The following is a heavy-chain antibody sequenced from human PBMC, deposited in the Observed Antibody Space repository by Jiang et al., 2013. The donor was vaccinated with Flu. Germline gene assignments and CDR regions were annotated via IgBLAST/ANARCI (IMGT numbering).Heavy chain of an antibody. Sequence: KPTQTLTLTCTVSGFSLTDSRLGVSWLRQPPGKALEWLAHIFSTGEKSYTTSFESRLTISRDTSKSQVTLTMSNLAPADTATYFCARRRGSGYGWDYGLDVWGQGTSVTVSS. CDR3: ARRRGSGYGWDYGLDV. J-gene: IGHJ6*02. CDR1: GFSLTDSRLG. D-gene: IGHD5-12*01. CDR2: IFSTGEK. V-gene: IGHV2-26*01.